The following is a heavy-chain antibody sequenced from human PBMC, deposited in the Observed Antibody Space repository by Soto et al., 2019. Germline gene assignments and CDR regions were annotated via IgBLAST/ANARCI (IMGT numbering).Heavy chain of an antibody. V-gene: IGHV3-21*01. CDR2: TSSTTNYI. CDR1: GFTFTRYS. CDR3: ARESEDLTSNFDY. Sequence: PGGSLRLSCAASGFTFTRYSMNWVRQAPGKGLEWVSSTSSTTNYINYADSMKGRFTVSRDNAKNSVYLEMNSLSAEDTALYYCARESEDLTSNFDYWGQGTLVTVSS. J-gene: IGHJ4*02.